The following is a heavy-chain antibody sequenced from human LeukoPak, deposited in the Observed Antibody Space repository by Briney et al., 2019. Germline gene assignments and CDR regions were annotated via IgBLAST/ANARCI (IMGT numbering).Heavy chain of an antibody. J-gene: IGHJ4*02. CDR3: ARYGNTFFDY. CDR2: ISYDGSNK. V-gene: IGHV3-30-3*01. D-gene: IGHD1-1*01. Sequence: PGGSLRLSCAASGFTFSDYYMSWIRQSPGKGLEWVSIISYDGSNKYYADSVKGRFTISRDNSKNTLYLQMNSLRAEDTAVYYCARYGNTFFDYWGQGTLVTVSS. CDR1: GFTFSDYY.